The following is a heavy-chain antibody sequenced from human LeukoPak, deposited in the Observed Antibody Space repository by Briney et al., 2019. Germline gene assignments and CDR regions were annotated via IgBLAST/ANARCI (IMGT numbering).Heavy chain of an antibody. Sequence: GGSLRLSCAASGFTFSSYWMHWVRQAPGKGLLWVSRTNSDGTTTYYADSVKGRFTISRDNAKNTLYLQVNSLRAEDTAVYYCARGNYYGMDVWGQGTTVTVSS. CDR2: TNSDGTTT. V-gene: IGHV3-74*01. CDR3: ARGNYYGMDV. J-gene: IGHJ6*02. CDR1: GFTFSSYW.